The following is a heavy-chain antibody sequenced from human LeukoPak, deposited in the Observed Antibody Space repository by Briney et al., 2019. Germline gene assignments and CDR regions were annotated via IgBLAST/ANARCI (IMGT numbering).Heavy chain of an antibody. CDR3: ARREGCSGGSCYGEVFDY. CDR2: IYYSGST. J-gene: IGHJ4*02. CDR1: GGSISSSSYY. D-gene: IGHD2-15*01. Sequence: SETLSLTCTVSGGSISSSSYYWGWIRQPPGKGLEWIGSIYYSGSTYYNPSLKSRVTISVDTSKNQFSLKLSSVTAADTAVYYCARREGCSGGSCYGEVFDYWGQGTLVTVSS. V-gene: IGHV4-39*01.